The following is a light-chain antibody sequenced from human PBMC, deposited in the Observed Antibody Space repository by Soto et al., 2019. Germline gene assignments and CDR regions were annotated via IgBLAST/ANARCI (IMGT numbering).Light chain of an antibody. CDR3: QSYDTSLSASV. CDR1: RSNIGAGYA. J-gene: IGLJ2*01. Sequence: QSALTQPPSVSGAPGQRVTISCTGSRSNIGAGYAVHWYQQLPGTAPKLLIYDNTHRPSGVPDRFSASESGTSASLAITGLQSEDEADYYCQSYDTSLSASVFGGGTKLTVL. V-gene: IGLV1-40*01. CDR2: DNT.